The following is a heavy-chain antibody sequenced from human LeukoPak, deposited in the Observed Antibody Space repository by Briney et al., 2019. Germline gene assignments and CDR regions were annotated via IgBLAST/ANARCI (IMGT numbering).Heavy chain of an antibody. D-gene: IGHD3-3*01. CDR1: GGSISSYY. V-gene: IGHV4-59*01. J-gene: IGHJ6*02. Sequence: SETLSLTCTVSGGSISSYYWSWIRQPPGKGLEWIGYIYYSGSTNYNPSLKSRVTISVDTSKNQFSLKLSSVTAADTAVYYCARDSPGHDFWSGYYSRDYYYYCGMDVWGQGTTVTVSS. CDR2: IYYSGST. CDR3: ARDSPGHDFWSGYYSRDYYYYCGMDV.